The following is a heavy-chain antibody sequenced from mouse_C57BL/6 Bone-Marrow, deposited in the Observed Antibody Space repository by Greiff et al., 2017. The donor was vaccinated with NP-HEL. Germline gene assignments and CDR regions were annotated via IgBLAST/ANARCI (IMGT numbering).Heavy chain of an antibody. D-gene: IGHD1-1*01. J-gene: IGHJ1*03. CDR2: IDPENGDT. CDR3: TSITTVVNWYFDV. CDR1: GFNIKDDY. V-gene: IGHV14-4*01. Sequence: VQLQQSGAELVRPGASVKLSCTASGFNIKDDYMHWVKQRPEQGLEWIGWIDPENGDTEYASKFQGKATITADTSSNTAYLQLSSLTSEDTAVYYCTSITTVVNWYFDVWGTGTTVTGSS.